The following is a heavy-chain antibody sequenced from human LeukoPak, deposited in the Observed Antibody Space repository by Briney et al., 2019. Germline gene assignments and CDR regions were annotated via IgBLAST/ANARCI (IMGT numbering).Heavy chain of an antibody. CDR3: ASYYYDSSGYYARGHAFDI. Sequence: PSETLSLTCAVSGGSISSGGYSWSWIRQPPGKGLEWIGYIYHSGSTYYNPSLKSRVTISVDRSKNQFSLKLSSVTAADTAVYYCASYYYDSSGYYARGHAFDIWGQGTMVTVSS. D-gene: IGHD3-22*01. J-gene: IGHJ3*02. V-gene: IGHV4-30-2*01. CDR2: IYHSGST. CDR1: GGSISSGGYS.